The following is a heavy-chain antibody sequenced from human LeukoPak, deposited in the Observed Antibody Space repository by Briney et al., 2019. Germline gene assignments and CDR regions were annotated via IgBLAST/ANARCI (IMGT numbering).Heavy chain of an antibody. CDR3: ARMGTMSDAFDI. J-gene: IGHJ3*02. D-gene: IGHD3-22*01. CDR2: IGGSGGST. V-gene: IGHV3-23*01. CDR1: GFTFTSYA. Sequence: PGGSLRLSCAASGFTFTSYAMSWVRQAPGKGLEWVSAIGGSGGSTYYADSVKGRFTISRDNSKNTLYLQMNSLRTEDTAVYYCARMGTMSDAFDIWGQGTMVTVSS.